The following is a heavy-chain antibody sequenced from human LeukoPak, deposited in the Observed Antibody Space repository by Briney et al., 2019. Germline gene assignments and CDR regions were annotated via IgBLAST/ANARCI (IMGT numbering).Heavy chain of an antibody. J-gene: IGHJ4*02. CDR3: TRSHGVY. CDR1: GGSVSSTTYY. V-gene: IGHV4-39*01. D-gene: IGHD4-17*01. CDR2: MSYSGSV. Sequence: SETLSLTCSVSGGSVSSTTYYWGWVRQPPGKGLEWIAMMSYSGSVSYNPSLESRLTMSVDASKNQFSLKLTSVTAADTAVYYCTRSHGVYWGRGTLVTVSS.